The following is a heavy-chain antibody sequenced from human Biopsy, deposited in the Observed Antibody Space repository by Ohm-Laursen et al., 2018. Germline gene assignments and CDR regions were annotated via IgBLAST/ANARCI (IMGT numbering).Heavy chain of an antibody. CDR2: IRDNVNSYTT. V-gene: IGHV3-72*01. J-gene: IGHJ5*01. D-gene: IGHD2-15*01. Sequence: SLRLSCSASGFSFSDNYMDWVRQAPGQGLEWVGRIRDNVNSYTTDYAASVKSRFTISRDDSKNSLYLQMNSLKTEDTALYYCARAGRYCSGSGCYSWFDSWGQGTLVTVSS. CDR3: ARAGRYCSGSGCYSWFDS. CDR1: GFSFSDNY.